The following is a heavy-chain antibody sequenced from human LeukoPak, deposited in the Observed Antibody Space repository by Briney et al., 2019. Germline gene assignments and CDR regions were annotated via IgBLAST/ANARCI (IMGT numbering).Heavy chain of an antibody. CDR2: VYYGRSP. CDR3: ARSSGTGTFSY. V-gene: IGHV4-39*02. CDR1: GDSISRSTYY. J-gene: IGHJ4*02. D-gene: IGHD6-25*01. Sequence: SETLSLTCTVSGDSISRSTYYWAWIRQPPGKGLEWIGSVYYGRSPYFNPSLESRATISVDTSKDHFSLKMSSVTAAGTAVYYCARSSGTGTFSYWGQGTLVTVSS.